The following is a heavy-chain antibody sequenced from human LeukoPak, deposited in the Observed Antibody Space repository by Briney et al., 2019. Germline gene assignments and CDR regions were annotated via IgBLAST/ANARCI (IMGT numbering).Heavy chain of an antibody. D-gene: IGHD3-16*02. CDR3: ARDSGYDYVWGSYRYHFDY. J-gene: IGHJ4*02. CDR2: ISSSSSYI. Sequence: PGGSLRLSCAASGFTFSSCSMNWVRQAPGKGLEWVSSISSSSSYIYYADSVKGRFTISRDNAKNSLYLQMNSLRAEDTAVYYCARDSGYDYVWGSYRYHFDYWGQGTLVTVSS. CDR1: GFTFSSCS. V-gene: IGHV3-21*01.